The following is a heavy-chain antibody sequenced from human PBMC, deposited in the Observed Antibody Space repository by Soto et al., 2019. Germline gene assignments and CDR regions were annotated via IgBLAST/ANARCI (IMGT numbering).Heavy chain of an antibody. D-gene: IGHD3-22*01. J-gene: IGHJ4*02. CDR1: GFTFSNYA. V-gene: IGHV3-23*01. CDR2: ISGHDAGT. Sequence: GGSLRLSCAASGFTFSNYAMSWVRQSAGKGLEWVSTISGHDAGTSYADSVKGRFTISRDNSKNTLYLQMNSLRGEDTAVYYCAKGAPGSGWLSDYWGQGARVTVSS. CDR3: AKGAPGSGWLSDY.